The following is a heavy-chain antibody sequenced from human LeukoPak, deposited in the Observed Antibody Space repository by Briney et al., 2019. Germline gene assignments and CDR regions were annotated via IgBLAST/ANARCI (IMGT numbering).Heavy chain of an antibody. CDR3: ASASSSPGRFDY. CDR1: GGTFSSYA. Sequence: SVKVSCKASGGTFSSYAISWVRQAPGQGLEWMGGIIPIFGTANYAQKFQGRATITTDESTSTAYMELSSLRSEDTAVYYCASASSSPGRFDYWGQGTLVTVSP. V-gene: IGHV1-69*05. CDR2: IIPIFGTA. D-gene: IGHD6-6*01. J-gene: IGHJ4*02.